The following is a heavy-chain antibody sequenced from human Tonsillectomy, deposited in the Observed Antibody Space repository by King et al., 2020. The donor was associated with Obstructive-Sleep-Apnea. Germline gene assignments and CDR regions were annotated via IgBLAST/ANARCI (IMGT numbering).Heavy chain of an antibody. Sequence: VQLVESGGGLVQPGGSLRLSCAASGFSFSSYSMNWVRQAPGKGLEWLSYISSSSSTIYYEESVNGRFTISRDNAKNSLFLQMNSLRAEDTAVYYCARDHFGDYSSLDYWGQGTLVTVSS. D-gene: IGHD4-17*01. CDR3: ARDHFGDYSSLDY. CDR1: GFSFSSYS. J-gene: IGHJ4*02. V-gene: IGHV3-48*04. CDR2: ISSSSSTI.